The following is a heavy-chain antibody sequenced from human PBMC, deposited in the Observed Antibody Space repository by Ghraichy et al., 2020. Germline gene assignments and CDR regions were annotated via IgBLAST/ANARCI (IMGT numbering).Heavy chain of an antibody. D-gene: IGHD6-13*01. CDR2: INSDGSST. CDR3: ARFPGYSSSWGPWFDY. J-gene: IGHJ4*02. Sequence: GGSLRLSCAASGFTFSSYWMHWVRQAPGKGLVWVSRINSDGSSTSYADSVKGRFTISRDNAKNTLYLQMNSLRAEDTAVYYCARFPGYSSSWGPWFDYWGQGTLVTVSS. V-gene: IGHV3-74*01. CDR1: GFTFSSYW.